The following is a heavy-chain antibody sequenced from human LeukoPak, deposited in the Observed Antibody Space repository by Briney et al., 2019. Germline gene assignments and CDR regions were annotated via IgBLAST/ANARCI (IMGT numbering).Heavy chain of an antibody. CDR1: GFTFSSFD. J-gene: IGHJ4*02. Sequence: GGSLRLSCAPSGFTFSSFDMHWVRQPPDKGLEWVAFIKFDGSQEYYAGSVRGRFTVSRYNSRNMLYLQLDSLRDDDTAVYFCARALVDGYKELGYWGQGTLVTVSS. CDR2: IKFDGSQE. CDR3: ARALVDGYKELGY. D-gene: IGHD5-24*01. V-gene: IGHV3-30*02.